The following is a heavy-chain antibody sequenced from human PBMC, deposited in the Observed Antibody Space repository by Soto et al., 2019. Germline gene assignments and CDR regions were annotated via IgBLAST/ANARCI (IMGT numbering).Heavy chain of an antibody. V-gene: IGHV4-4*02. D-gene: IGHD3-22*01. J-gene: IGHJ6*02. CDR3: AKALDSSGYRYYYYGMDV. CDR1: GGSISSGNW. Sequence: QVQMQESGPGLVNPSGTLSLTCAVSGGSISSGNWWSWVRQPPGKGLEWIGEIYHGGSTTHNPSLKSRVTLSVDKSKNQFSLKLYSVTAADTAVYYCAKALDSSGYRYYYYGMDVWGQGTTVTVSS. CDR2: IYHGGST.